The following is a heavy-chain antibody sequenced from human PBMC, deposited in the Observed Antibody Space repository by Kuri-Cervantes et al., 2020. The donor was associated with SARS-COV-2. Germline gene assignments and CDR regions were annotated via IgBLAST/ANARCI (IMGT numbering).Heavy chain of an antibody. CDR3: AREGQTYYDFWSGYYTEYYYYMDV. V-gene: IGHV1-69*13. Sequence: SVKVSCKASGGTFSSYAISWVRQAPGQGLEWMGGIIPIFGTANYAQKFQGRVTITADESTSTVYMELSSLRSEDTAVYYCAREGQTYYDFWSGYYTEYYYYMDVWGKGTTVTVSS. D-gene: IGHD3-3*01. J-gene: IGHJ6*03. CDR2: IIPIFGTA. CDR1: GGTFSSYA.